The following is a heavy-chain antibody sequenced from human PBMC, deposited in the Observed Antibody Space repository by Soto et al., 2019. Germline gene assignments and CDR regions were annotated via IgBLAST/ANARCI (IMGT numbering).Heavy chain of an antibody. CDR1: GFTCTDYS. J-gene: IGHJ6*02. V-gene: IGHV3-30*18. CDR2: ISHDGDNK. D-gene: IGHD3-22*01. Sequence: QVQLVESGGGVVQPGRSLRLSCVASGFTCTDYSIHWVRQAPGKGLEWVAVISHDGDNKYYADSVKGRFTISRDNSKNTLYLQMNSLRAEDTAVYYCAKGSDYDSRGYPAWGMDVWGQGTTVTVS. CDR3: AKGSDYDSRGYPAWGMDV.